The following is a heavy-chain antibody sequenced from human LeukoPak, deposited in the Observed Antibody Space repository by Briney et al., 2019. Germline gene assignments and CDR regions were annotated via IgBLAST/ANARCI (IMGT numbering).Heavy chain of an antibody. CDR3: AELGITMIGGV. CDR2: TSSSGSTI. Sequence: GSLRLSCAASGFTFSSYEMNWVRQAPGKGLEWVSYTSSSGSTIYYADSVKGRFTISRDNAKNSLYLQMNSLRAEDTAVYYCAELGITMIGGVWGKGTTVTISS. CDR1: GFTFSSYE. J-gene: IGHJ6*04. D-gene: IGHD3-10*02. V-gene: IGHV3-48*03.